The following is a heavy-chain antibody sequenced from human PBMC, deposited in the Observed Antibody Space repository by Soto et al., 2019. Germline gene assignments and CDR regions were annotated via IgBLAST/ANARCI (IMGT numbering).Heavy chain of an antibody. CDR1: GGTFSSYA. V-gene: IGHV1-69*06. D-gene: IGHD6-13*01. CDR2: IVPLFRTT. CDR3: ARGGYSSTWSNLLDRSGLDV. J-gene: IGHJ6*02. Sequence: QVQLVQSGAEAKKPWSSVKVSCKTSGGTFSSYAISWVRQAPGQGLEWMGGIVPLFRTTNYAQKFQGRVTITADTSTYTVYRELSGLRSGDTAVYYCARGGYSSTWSNLLDRSGLDVWGQGTTVTVSS.